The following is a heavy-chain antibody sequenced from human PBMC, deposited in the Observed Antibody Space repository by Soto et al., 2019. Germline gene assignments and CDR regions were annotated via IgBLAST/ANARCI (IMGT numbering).Heavy chain of an antibody. CDR2: ISYDGRVT. V-gene: IGHV3-30*04. D-gene: IGHD5-18*01. J-gene: IGHJ4*02. Sequence: QVQLVESGGGVVQPGRSLRLSCAASGFTFRAYAVHWVRQAPGKGLTWVAVISYDGRVTYYADSVKGRFTISRDNSKNTWSLQTDSLRTDDTAVYYGARGGSDVETVMGVFDHWGQGALVTVSS. CDR1: GFTFRAYA. CDR3: ARGGSDVETVMGVFDH.